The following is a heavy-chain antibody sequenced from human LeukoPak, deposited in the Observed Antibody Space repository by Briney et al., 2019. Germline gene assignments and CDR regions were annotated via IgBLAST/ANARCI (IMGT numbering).Heavy chain of an antibody. J-gene: IGHJ6*02. Sequence: GASVKVSCKASGYTFTSYAMNWVRQAPGQGLEWMGWINTNTGNPTYAQGFTGRFVFSLDTSVSTAYLQISSLKAEDTAVYYCARERWDIAVAGTGYYYYYGMDVWGQGTTVTVSS. D-gene: IGHD6-19*01. CDR1: GYTFTSYA. CDR2: INTNTGNP. CDR3: ARERWDIAVAGTGYYYYYGMDV. V-gene: IGHV7-4-1*02.